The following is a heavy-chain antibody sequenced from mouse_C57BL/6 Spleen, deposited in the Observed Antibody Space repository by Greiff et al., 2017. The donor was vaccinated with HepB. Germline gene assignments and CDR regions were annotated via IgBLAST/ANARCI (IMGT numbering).Heavy chain of an antibody. CDR3: ARSGAGGYGDFDY. CDR2: IDPSDSYT. CDR1: GYTFTSYW. V-gene: IGHV1-69*01. D-gene: IGHD2-2*01. J-gene: IGHJ2*01. Sequence: VQLQQPGAELVMPGASVKLSCKASGYTFTSYWMHWVKQRPGQGLEWIGEIDPSDSYTNYNQKFKGKSTLTVDKSSSTAYMQLSSLTSEDSAVYYCARSGAGGYGDFDYWGQGTTLTVSS.